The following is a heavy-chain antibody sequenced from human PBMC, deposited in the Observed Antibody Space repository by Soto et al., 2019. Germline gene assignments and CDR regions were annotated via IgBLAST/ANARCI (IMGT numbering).Heavy chain of an antibody. CDR3: VKHQVSLVRGISPFDY. D-gene: IGHD3-10*01. J-gene: IGHJ4*02. V-gene: IGHV3-23*01. Sequence: GGALRLSCAASGFTFSSYAMTWVRQAPGRGLEWVSAISGSGSPTYYADSVKGRFTISRDNSKNTVYLQMNSLRAEDTAVYYCVKHQVSLVRGISPFDYWGQGALVTVSS. CDR2: ISGSGSPT. CDR1: GFTFSSYA.